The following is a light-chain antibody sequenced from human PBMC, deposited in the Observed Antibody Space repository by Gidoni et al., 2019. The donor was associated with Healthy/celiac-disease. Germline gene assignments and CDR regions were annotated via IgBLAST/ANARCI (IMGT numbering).Light chain of an antibody. CDR3: MQALQTPPWT. J-gene: IGKJ1*01. Sequence: DIVMTQSPLSLPVTPGEPASISCTSSQSLLHSNGNNYLVWYLQKPGQSPQLLIYLGSSRAHGVPDRFSGSGSGTDFTMKISRVEAEDVGVYYCMQALQTPPWTFGQGTKVEIK. V-gene: IGKV2-28*01. CDR1: QSLLHSNGNNY. CDR2: LGS.